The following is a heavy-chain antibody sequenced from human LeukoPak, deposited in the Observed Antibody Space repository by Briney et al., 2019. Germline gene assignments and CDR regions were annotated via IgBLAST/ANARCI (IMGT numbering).Heavy chain of an antibody. CDR2: ISGSGNAI. Sequence: PGGYLRLSWAATGLTFTDYNVSWIRQAPWKGREWLLYISGSGNAIYYADSVKGRFTVSRDNAKNSLDLQVNSLRAEDTAMYYCARGPMDIPMAPYYYYGMDVWGQGTTVTVSS. D-gene: IGHD5-18*01. V-gene: IGHV3-11*01. J-gene: IGHJ6*02. CDR1: GLTFTDYN. CDR3: ARGPMDIPMAPYYYYGMDV.